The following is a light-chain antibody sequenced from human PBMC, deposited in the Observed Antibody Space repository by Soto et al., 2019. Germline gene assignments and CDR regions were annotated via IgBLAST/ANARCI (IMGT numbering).Light chain of an antibody. CDR3: QQYHDRPGT. CDR1: QSVRNN. J-gene: IGKJ1*01. Sequence: EIVMTHSPATLSVCPWERAILSCRASQSVRNNLAWYQQKPGQAPRLLISGISTRATGISARFSGSGSGTEFTLTISSLQSEDFAVYYCQQYHDRPGTFGQGTKVDIK. V-gene: IGKV3-15*01. CDR2: GIS.